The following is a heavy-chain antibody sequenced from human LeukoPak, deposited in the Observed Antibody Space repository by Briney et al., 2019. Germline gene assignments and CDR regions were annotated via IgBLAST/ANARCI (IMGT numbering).Heavy chain of an antibody. CDR2: IKEDGSET. CDR3: VRSGGY. Sequence: GGSLRLSCAASGLTFSKSCMTWVRQAPGKGLEWVANIKEDGSETYYVDSVKGRFTISRDNAKNSLCLQMNSLRAEDTAIYYCVRSGGYWGQGTLVTVSS. V-gene: IGHV3-7*05. D-gene: IGHD1-26*01. J-gene: IGHJ4*02. CDR1: GLTFSKSC.